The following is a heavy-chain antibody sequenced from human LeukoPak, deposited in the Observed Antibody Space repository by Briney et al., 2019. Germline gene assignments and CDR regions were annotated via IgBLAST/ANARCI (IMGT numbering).Heavy chain of an antibody. V-gene: IGHV4-4*07. Sequence: SETLSLTCTVSGWSISGYFLTWIRQPAGKGLEWIGRMYSTGSNNYNPSLPNRVTMSIDTSNNHFSLNLTYVTAADTAVYYCAREPTSGREPTSGRPLDYWGQGTLVTVSS. D-gene: IGHD5-12*01. CDR2: MYSTGSN. CDR1: GWSISGYF. CDR3: AREPTSGREPTSGRPLDY. J-gene: IGHJ4*02.